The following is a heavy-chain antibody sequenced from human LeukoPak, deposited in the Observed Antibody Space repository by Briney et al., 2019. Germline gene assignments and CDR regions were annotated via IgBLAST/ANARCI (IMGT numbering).Heavy chain of an antibody. Sequence: SQTLSLTCTVSGGSISSGDYYWSWIRQPPGKGLEWIGYIYYSGSTYYNPSLKSRVTISVDTSKNQFSLKLSSVTAADTAVYYCAVRYSYPSSGYYYYGMDVWGQGTTVTVSS. D-gene: IGHD5-18*01. CDR1: GGSISSGDYY. CDR2: IYYSGST. J-gene: IGHJ6*02. CDR3: AVRYSYPSSGYYYYGMDV. V-gene: IGHV4-30-4*01.